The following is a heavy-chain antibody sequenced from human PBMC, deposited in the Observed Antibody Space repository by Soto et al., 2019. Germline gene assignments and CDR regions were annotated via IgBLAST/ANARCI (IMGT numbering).Heavy chain of an antibody. V-gene: IGHV3-73*01. D-gene: IGHD1-1*01. CDR3: ARGSSWNYWFDP. J-gene: IGHJ5*02. CDR1: GSTFSGSA. Sequence: GGSLRLSCGVSGSTFSGSAMHWVRQASGKGLEWVGRIRSKLNNYATVYAESVKGRFTISRDDSKNTAYLQLNSLKTEDTAVYYCARGSSWNYWFDPWGQGTLVTVSS. CDR2: IRSKLNNYAT.